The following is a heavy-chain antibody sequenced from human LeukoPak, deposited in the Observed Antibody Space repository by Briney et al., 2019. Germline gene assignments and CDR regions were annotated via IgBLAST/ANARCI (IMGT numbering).Heavy chain of an antibody. CDR2: ISPSVGST. CDR1: GYTFTSYY. J-gene: IGHJ4*02. Sequence: SVKVSCKASGYTFTSYYMHWVRHAPGQGLEWMGIISPSVGSTRYAQKFQGRVTMTRDTSTSTVYMELSSLRSEDAAVYYCARQDGYNTYDYWGQGTRVTVSS. CDR3: ARQDGYNTYDY. D-gene: IGHD5-24*01. V-gene: IGHV1-46*01.